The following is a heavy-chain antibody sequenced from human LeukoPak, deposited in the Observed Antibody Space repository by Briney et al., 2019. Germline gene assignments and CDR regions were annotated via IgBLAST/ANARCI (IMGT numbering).Heavy chain of an antibody. Sequence: SETLSLTCTVSGGSISSISDYWIWIRQPAGKGLEWIGHIYTSGGTNYNPSLKSRVTISVDTSKNQFSLKLTSVTAADTAVYYCASPVGFWGQGTLVTVSS. J-gene: IGHJ4*02. CDR1: GGSISSISDY. CDR2: IYTSGGT. CDR3: ASPVGF. D-gene: IGHD1-26*01. V-gene: IGHV4-61*09.